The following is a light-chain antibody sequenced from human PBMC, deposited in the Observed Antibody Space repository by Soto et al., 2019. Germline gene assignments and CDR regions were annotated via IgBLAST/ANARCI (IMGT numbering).Light chain of an antibody. CDR2: KDS. CDR1: ALPKQY. Sequence: SYELTQPPSVSVSPGQTARITCSGDALPKQYAYWYQQKPGQAPVLLIYKDSERPSGMPERFSGSSSGTTVTLTISGVQAEDEADYYCQSADSSGTYWVFGGGTQLTVL. J-gene: IGLJ3*02. V-gene: IGLV3-25*02. CDR3: QSADSSGTYWV.